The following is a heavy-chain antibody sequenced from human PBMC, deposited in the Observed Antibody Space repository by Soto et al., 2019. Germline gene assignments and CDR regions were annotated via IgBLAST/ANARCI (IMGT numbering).Heavy chain of an antibody. CDR2: INHSGST. Sequence: SETLSLTCAVYGGSFSGYYWSWIRQPPGKGLEWIGEINHSGSTNYNPSLKSRVTISVDTSKNQFSLKLSSVTAADTAVYYCARGGLNSFEYSSSSVGYYYYMDVWGKGTTVTVSS. V-gene: IGHV4-34*01. D-gene: IGHD6-6*01. CDR1: GGSFSGYY. J-gene: IGHJ6*03. CDR3: ARGGLNSFEYSSSSVGYYYYMDV.